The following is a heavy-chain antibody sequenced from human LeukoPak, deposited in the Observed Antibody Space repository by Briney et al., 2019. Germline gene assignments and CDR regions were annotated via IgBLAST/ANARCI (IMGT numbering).Heavy chain of an antibody. Sequence: SETLSLTCNVSGGPISRSYYYWGWIRQPPGKGLEWVGNVYYTGSTHYSPSLKSRVTISVDTSKNQFSLKLSSVTAADTAVYYCARDSSPRLPFDYWGQGTLVTVSS. D-gene: IGHD4-11*01. CDR3: ARDSSPRLPFDY. CDR2: VYYTGST. V-gene: IGHV4-39*07. J-gene: IGHJ4*02. CDR1: GGPISRSYYY.